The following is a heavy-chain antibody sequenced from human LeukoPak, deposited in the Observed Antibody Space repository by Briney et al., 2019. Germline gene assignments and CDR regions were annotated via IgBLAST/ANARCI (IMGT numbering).Heavy chain of an antibody. CDR1: GGSFSGYY. Sequence: KPSETLSLTCAVYGGSFSGYYWSWIRQPPGKGLEWIGEINHSGSTNYNPSLKSRVTISVDTSKNQFSLKLSSVTAADTAVYYCARAGMGRRVVVPAAMLRGVDYWGQGTLVTVSS. D-gene: IGHD2-2*01. V-gene: IGHV4-34*01. CDR2: INHSGST. J-gene: IGHJ4*02. CDR3: ARAGMGRRVVVPAAMLRGVDY.